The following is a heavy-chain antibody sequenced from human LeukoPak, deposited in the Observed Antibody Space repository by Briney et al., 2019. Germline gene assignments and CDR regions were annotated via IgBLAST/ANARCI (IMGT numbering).Heavy chain of an antibody. CDR2: IRSKTDGATT. CDR1: GFTFKNAW. CDR3: ASVYWYFDL. Sequence: GGSLRLSCAAAGFTFKNAWMAWVRQAPGKGLEWVGLIRSKTDGATTDYAVPVKGRFTISRDDSKNTLHLQMTSLKTEDTAVYYCASVYWYFDLWGLGTLVSVSA. J-gene: IGHJ2*01. V-gene: IGHV3-15*01.